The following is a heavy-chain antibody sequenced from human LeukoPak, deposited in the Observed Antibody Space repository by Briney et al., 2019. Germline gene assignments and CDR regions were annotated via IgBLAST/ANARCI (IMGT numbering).Heavy chain of an antibody. CDR2: INHSGST. CDR1: GGSFSGYY. V-gene: IGHV4-34*01. J-gene: IGHJ4*02. Sequence: PSETLSLTCAVYGGSFSGYYWSWIRQPPGKGLEWIGEINHSGSTYYNPSLKSRVTISVDTSKNQFSLKLSSVTAADTAVYYCANLGTERWYSDYWGQGTLVTVSS. D-gene: IGHD2-15*01. CDR3: ANLGTERWYSDY.